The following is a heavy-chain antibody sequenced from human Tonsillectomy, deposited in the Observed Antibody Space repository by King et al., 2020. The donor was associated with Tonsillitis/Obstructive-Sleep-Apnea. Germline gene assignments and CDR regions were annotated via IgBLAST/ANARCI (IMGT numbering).Heavy chain of an antibody. CDR3: AREDIVVVVATTAFDI. J-gene: IGHJ3*02. Sequence: VQLQQWGAGLLKPSETLSLTCAVYGGSFSGYYWSWIRQPPGKGLEWIGEINHSGSTNYNPSLKSRVTISLDTSKNQFSLKLSSVTAADTAVYYCAREDIVVVVATTAFDIXGQGTMVTVSS. V-gene: IGHV4-34*01. D-gene: IGHD2-15*01. CDR1: GGSFSGYY. CDR2: INHSGST.